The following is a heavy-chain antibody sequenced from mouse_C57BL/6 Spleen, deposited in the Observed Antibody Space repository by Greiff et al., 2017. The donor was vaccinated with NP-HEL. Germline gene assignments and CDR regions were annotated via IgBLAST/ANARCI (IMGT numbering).Heavy chain of an antibody. D-gene: IGHD3-2*02. Sequence: VQLQQSGAELVKPGASVKISCKASGYAFSSYWMNWVKQRPGKGLEWIGQIYPGDGDTNYHGKFKGKATLTADKSSSTAYMQLSSLTSEDSAVYFCASDSTGREGFAYWGQGTLVTVSA. CDR3: ASDSTGREGFAY. CDR1: GYAFSSYW. J-gene: IGHJ3*01. V-gene: IGHV1-80*01. CDR2: IYPGDGDT.